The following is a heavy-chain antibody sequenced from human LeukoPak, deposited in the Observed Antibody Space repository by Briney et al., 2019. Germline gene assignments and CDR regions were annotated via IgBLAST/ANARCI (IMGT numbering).Heavy chain of an antibody. Sequence: TGGSLRLSCAASGFTFSSYGMHWVRQAPGKGLEWVAFIRYDGSNKYYADSVKGRFTISRDNSKNTLYLQMNSLRAEDTAVYYCAKGVGKWLGAFDIWGQGTMVTVSS. V-gene: IGHV3-30*02. CDR2: IRYDGSNK. CDR1: GFTFSSYG. D-gene: IGHD3-22*01. CDR3: AKGVGKWLGAFDI. J-gene: IGHJ3*02.